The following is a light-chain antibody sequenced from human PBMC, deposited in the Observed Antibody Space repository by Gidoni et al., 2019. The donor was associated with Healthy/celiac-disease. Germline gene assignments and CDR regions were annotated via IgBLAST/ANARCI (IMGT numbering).Light chain of an antibody. CDR2: AAS. CDR1: QSIISY. CDR3: QQSYSTPPVFT. Sequence: DIQMTQSPSSLSASVGDRVTITCRASQSIISYLNWYQQKPGKAPKLLIYAASSLQSGVPSRFSGSGSGTDFTLTISSLQLEDFATYYCQQSYSTPPVFTFGPGTKVDIK. V-gene: IGKV1-39*01. J-gene: IGKJ3*01.